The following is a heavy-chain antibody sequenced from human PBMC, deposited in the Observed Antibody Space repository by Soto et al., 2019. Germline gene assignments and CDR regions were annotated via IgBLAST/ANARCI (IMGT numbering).Heavy chain of an antibody. CDR3: ARGEFLSYDDY. CDR1: GYTYTGYA. J-gene: IGHJ4*02. V-gene: IGHV1-3*04. Sequence: ASVKVSFKATGYTYTGYAMPWVLQAPGQRLEWMGWINTGNGNTKYSQKFQGRVTITLDTAASTAYMELSSLRSEDTAVYYCARGEFLSYDDYWGQGTLVTVSS. D-gene: IGHD3-16*01. CDR2: INTGNGNT.